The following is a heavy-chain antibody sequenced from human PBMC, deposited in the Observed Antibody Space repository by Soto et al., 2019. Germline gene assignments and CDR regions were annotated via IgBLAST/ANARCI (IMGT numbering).Heavy chain of an antibody. Sequence: PSETLSLTCTVSGGSISSYYWSWIRQPPGKGLEWIGYIYYSGSTNYNPSLKSRVTISVDTSKNQFSLKLSSVTAADTAVYYCARGGWRVVPAARRWFDPWGQGTLVTVSS. V-gene: IGHV4-59*01. D-gene: IGHD2-2*01. J-gene: IGHJ5*02. CDR1: GGSISSYY. CDR2: IYYSGST. CDR3: ARGGWRVVPAARRWFDP.